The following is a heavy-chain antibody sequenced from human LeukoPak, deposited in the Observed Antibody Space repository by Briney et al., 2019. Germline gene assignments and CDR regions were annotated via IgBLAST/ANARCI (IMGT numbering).Heavy chain of an antibody. D-gene: IGHD3-22*01. CDR1: GFTFSSYP. V-gene: IGHV3-23*01. Sequence: GGSLRLSCAASGFTFSSYPMTWVRQAPGKGPEWVSFISDSGGITYYADSVKGRFTISRDNSKNTLYLQMNSLRAEDTAVYYCAKDRVVYDSSGYFDYWGQGTLVTVSS. CDR3: AKDRVVYDSSGYFDY. J-gene: IGHJ4*02. CDR2: ISDSGGIT.